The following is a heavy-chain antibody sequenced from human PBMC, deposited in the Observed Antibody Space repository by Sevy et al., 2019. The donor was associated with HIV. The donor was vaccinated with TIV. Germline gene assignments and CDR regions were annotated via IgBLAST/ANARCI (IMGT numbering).Heavy chain of an antibody. CDR1: GFIFNSYA. V-gene: IGHV3-23*01. Sequence: GGSLRLSCAASGFIFNSYAMNWVRQAPGKGLEWVSSISGSGGSTYYADSVKGRVTISRDNFRRMVDLKMNSLRAEDTAIYYCRGVGTTTAFDYWGQGTLVTVSS. J-gene: IGHJ4*02. D-gene: IGHD1-26*01. CDR2: ISGSGGST. CDR3: RGVGTTTAFDY.